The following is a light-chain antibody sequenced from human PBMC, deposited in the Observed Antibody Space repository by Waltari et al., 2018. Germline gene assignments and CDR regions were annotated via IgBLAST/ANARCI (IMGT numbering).Light chain of an antibody. Sequence: SYELTQPLSVSVAPGQTATITCGGNNIGGKSVHWYQQKPGQAPVLVIYRENNRPSGIPDRFSGSNSGNTATLTINGAQVGDEADYYCQVRDSNTAVFGGGTHLTVL. CDR2: REN. J-gene: IGLJ7*01. CDR3: QVRDSNTAV. CDR1: NIGGKS. V-gene: IGLV3-9*01.